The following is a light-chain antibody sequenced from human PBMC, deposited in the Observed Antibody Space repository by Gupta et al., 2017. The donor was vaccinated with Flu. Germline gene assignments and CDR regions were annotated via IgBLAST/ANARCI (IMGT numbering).Light chain of an antibody. CDR2: RNN. V-gene: IGLV10-54*04. CDR1: STTVGSKG. Sequence: ATITCTGTSTTVGSKGVVWHQQRPAAPPKLLFYRNNNRPSGTAASFSASKSGTTASLTITGLQAEDEADYYCAAWDSSRNGGVFGGGTKLTVL. J-gene: IGLJ3*02. CDR3: AAWDSSRNGGV.